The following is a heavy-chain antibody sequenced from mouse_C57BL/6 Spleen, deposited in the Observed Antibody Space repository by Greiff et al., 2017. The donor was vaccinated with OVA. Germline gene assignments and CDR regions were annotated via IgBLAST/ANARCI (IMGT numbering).Heavy chain of an antibody. V-gene: IGHV5-16*01. CDR1: GFTFSDYY. CDR2: INYDGSST. Sequence: EVKLMESEGGLVQPGSSMKLSCTASGFTFSDYYMAWVRQVPEKGLEWVANINYDGSSTYYLDSLKSRFIISRDNAKNILYLQMSSLKSEDTATYYCAREGEGYYFDYWGQGTTLTVSS. J-gene: IGHJ2*01. CDR3: AREGEGYYFDY.